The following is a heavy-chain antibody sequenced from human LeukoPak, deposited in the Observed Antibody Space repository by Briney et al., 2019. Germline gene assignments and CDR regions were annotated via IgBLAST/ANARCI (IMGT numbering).Heavy chain of an antibody. D-gene: IGHD6-13*01. V-gene: IGHV4-4*02. Sequence: SGTLSLTCAVSGGSIFSSNWWAWVRQPPGKGLEWIGERHHSGITNYNPSLKSRVTISVDDSSTQFSLKVDSVTAADTAVYYCARVRYSSSWYPLCPPSFDYWGQGTLVTVSS. CDR3: ARVRYSSSWYPLCPPSFDY. J-gene: IGHJ4*02. CDR2: RHHSGIT. CDR1: GGSIFSSNW.